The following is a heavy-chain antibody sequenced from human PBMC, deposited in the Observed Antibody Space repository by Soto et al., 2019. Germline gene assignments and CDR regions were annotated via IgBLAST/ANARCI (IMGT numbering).Heavy chain of an antibody. Sequence: ASVKVSCKASGYTFTNYYMHWVRHAPGQGLEGMGIINPSGGSTSYAQKFQRKATMSSDTYTSTVYIELSNLRSEATAVYYCARDVGPYVDTYYYCGMDVWGQGTTVTVSS. D-gene: IGHD3-16*01. CDR3: ARDVGPYVDTYYYCGMDV. J-gene: IGHJ6*02. CDR1: GYTFTNYY. CDR2: INPSGGST. V-gene: IGHV1-46*03.